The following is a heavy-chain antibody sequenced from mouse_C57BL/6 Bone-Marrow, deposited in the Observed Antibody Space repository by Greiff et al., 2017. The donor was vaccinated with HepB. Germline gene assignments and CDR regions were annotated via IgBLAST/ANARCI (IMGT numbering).Heavy chain of an antibody. Sequence: EVQRVESGGGLVQPGGSLKLSCAASGFTFSDYYMYWVRQTPEKRLEWVAYISNGGGSTYYPDTVKGRFTISRDNAKNTLYLQMSRLKSEDTAMYYCARRAGSNSFAYWGQGTLVTVSA. D-gene: IGHD2-5*01. CDR1: GFTFSDYY. CDR3: ARRAGSNSFAY. CDR2: ISNGGGST. J-gene: IGHJ3*01. V-gene: IGHV5-12*01.